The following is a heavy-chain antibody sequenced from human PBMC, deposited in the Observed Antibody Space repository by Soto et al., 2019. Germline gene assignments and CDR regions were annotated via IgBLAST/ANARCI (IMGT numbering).Heavy chain of an antibody. CDR2: SFYSGST. V-gene: IGHV4-61*01. D-gene: IGHD3-22*01. Sequence: LKTLSLTCTVSGGSVSSGSYYWSWIRQPPGKGLEWIGYSFYSGSTNYNPSLKSRVTISVYTSQKQFSLSLNSMTAADTAVYYCARGNYYDSSGYYPPYFQHWGQGPIVTVS. CDR3: ARGNYYDSSGYYPPYFQH. CDR1: GGSVSSGSYY. J-gene: IGHJ1*01.